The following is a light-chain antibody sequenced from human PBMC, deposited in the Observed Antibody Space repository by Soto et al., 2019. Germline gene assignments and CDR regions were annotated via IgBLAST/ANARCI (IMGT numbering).Light chain of an antibody. CDR2: NND. V-gene: IGLV1-44*01. J-gene: IGLJ1*01. CDR3: AAWDASLSGLYV. CDR1: SSNIGTYT. Sequence: SLLSQPPSASGTRGQRFTISCSGSSSNIGTYTVDWYQQFPGTAPKLLIYNNDQRPSGVPDRFSGFKYGTAASLAISGLQSEDEAEYYCAAWDASLSGLYVFGTGTKVTVL.